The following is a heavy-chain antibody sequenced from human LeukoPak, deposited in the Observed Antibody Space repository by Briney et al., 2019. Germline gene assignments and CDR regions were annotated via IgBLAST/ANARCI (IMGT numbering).Heavy chain of an antibody. Sequence: TGGSLRLSCAASGFTFSSYSMNWVRQAPGKGLEWVSSISSSSSYIYCADSVKGRFTISRDNAKNSLYLQMNSLRAEDTAVYYCAKPMVRGAPDYWGQGTLVTVSS. CDR3: AKPMVRGAPDY. CDR1: GFTFSSYS. CDR2: ISSSSSYI. J-gene: IGHJ4*02. V-gene: IGHV3-21*01. D-gene: IGHD3-10*01.